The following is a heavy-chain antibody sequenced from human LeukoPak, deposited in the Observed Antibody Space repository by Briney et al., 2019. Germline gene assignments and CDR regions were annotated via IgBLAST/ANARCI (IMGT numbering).Heavy chain of an antibody. J-gene: IGHJ4*02. V-gene: IGHV4-59*01. CDR3: TRGNAN. CDR1: GGSINSFY. CDR2: ISYSGST. Sequence: SSETLSLTCTVSGGSINSFYWSCIRQPPGKGLEWIGYISYSGSTNYNPSLKSRVTISVDTSKNQFFLKLSSVTAADTALYYCTRGNANWSQGTLVTVSS.